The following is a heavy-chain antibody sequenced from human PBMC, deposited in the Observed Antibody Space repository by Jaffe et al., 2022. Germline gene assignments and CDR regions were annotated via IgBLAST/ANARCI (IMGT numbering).Heavy chain of an antibody. J-gene: IGHJ3*02. CDR1: GFTFSSYS. D-gene: IGHD2-15*01. V-gene: IGHV3-21*01. CDR3: ASELPESPSSHAFDI. CDR2: ISSSSSYI. Sequence: EVQLVESGGGLVKPGGSLRLSCAASGFTFSSYSMNWVRQAPGKGLEWVSSISSSSSYIYYADSVKGRFTISRDNAKNSLYLQMNSLRAEDTAVYYCASELPESPSSHAFDIWGQGTMVTVSS.